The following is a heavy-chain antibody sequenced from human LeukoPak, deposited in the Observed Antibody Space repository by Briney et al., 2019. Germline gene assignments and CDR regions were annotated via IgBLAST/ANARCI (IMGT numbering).Heavy chain of an antibody. CDR3: ARNYDGSGYYLY. CDR2: ISQGGHT. D-gene: IGHD3-22*01. Sequence: SETLSLTCTVSGGSISGAFDYWSWIRQPPGKGLEWIGHISQGGHTNYNPSLKSRVTISVDTSKKQFSLKLTSVTAADTAVYYCARNYDGSGYYLYWGQGTLVTVSS. CDR1: GGSISGAFDY. J-gene: IGHJ4*02. V-gene: IGHV4-61*09.